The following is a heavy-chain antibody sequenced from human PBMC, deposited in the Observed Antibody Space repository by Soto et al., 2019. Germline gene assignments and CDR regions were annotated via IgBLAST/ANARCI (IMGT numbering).Heavy chain of an antibody. J-gene: IGHJ4*02. CDR3: ARDLGYYDSSGYFDY. Sequence: GGSLGLSCAASGFTFSDYYMSWIRRAPGKGLEWVSYISSSDSIIYYSDSVKGRFIISRDNAKNSLYLQMNSLRAEDTAVYYCARDLGYYDSSGYFDYWGQGTLVTVSS. CDR1: GFTFSDYY. V-gene: IGHV3-11*01. CDR2: ISSSDSII. D-gene: IGHD3-22*01.